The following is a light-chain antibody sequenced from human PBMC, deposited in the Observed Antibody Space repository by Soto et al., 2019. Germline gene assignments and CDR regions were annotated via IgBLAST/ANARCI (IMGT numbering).Light chain of an antibody. CDR2: RNN. V-gene: IGLV1-47*01. CDR1: SSNIGSNF. J-gene: IGLJ1*01. Sequence: QAVVTQPSSASGTPGQRVTISCSGSSSNIGSNFVYWYQQLPGTAPKLLIHRNNQRPSGVPDRFSGSKSGTSASLAISGLRSEDEADYYCAAWDDSLSGQVFGTGTKVTVL. CDR3: AAWDDSLSGQV.